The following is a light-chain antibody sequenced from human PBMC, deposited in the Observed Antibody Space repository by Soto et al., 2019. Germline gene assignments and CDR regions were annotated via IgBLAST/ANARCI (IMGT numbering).Light chain of an antibody. CDR1: QSISSW. CDR2: DAS. Sequence: DIQMTQSPSTLSASVGERATVTCRASQSISSWLAWYQQKPGKAPKLLIYDASSLESGVPSRFSGSGSGTEFTLTISSLQPDDFATYYCQQYNSWWTFGQGTKVDIK. J-gene: IGKJ1*01. V-gene: IGKV1-5*01. CDR3: QQYNSWWT.